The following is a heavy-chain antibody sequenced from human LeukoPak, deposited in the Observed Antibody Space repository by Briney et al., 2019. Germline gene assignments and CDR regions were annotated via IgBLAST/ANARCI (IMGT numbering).Heavy chain of an antibody. CDR3: ARSDYDFWSGSNWFDP. J-gene: IGHJ5*02. CDR1: GDAINSGGYF. D-gene: IGHD3-3*01. V-gene: IGHV4-30-4*07. CDR2: FANTAFA. Sequence: TSETLSLTCAVSGDAINSGGYFWTWVRQPPGKGLECIGYFANTAFAYYNPSLKNRVIMSLDTSKNQFSLRLNSVTAADTAVYYCARSDYDFWSGSNWFDPWGQGTLVTVSS.